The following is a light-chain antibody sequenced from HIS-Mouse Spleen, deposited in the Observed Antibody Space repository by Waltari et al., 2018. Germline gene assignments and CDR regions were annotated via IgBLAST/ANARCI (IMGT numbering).Light chain of an antibody. CDR3: AAWDDSLSGWV. Sequence: QSVLTQPPSASGTPRQRVTISCSSSSSNPGMNFFNWYQHPPGTAPKILIYRNNQRPSGVPDRFSGSKSGTSASLAISGLRSEDEADYYCAAWDDSLSGWVFGVGTKLTVL. V-gene: IGLV1-47*01. CDR1: SSNPGMNF. CDR2: RNN. J-gene: IGLJ3*02.